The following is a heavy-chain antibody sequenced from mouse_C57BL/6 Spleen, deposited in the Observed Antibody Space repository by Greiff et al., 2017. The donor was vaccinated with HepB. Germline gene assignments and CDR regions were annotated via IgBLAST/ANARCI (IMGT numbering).Heavy chain of an antibody. D-gene: IGHD1-1*01. CDR1: GYAFTNYL. CDR3: ARETKVATEYYAMDY. V-gene: IGHV1-54*01. Sequence: QVQLQQSGAELVRPGTSVKVSCKASGYAFTNYLIEWVKQRPGQGLEWIGVINPGSGGTNYNEKFKGKATLTADKSSSTAYMQLSSLTSADSAVYFGARETKVATEYYAMDYWGQGTSVTVPS. CDR2: INPGSGGT. J-gene: IGHJ4*01.